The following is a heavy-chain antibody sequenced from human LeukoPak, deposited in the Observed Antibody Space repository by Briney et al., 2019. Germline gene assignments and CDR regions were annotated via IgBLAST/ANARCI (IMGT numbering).Heavy chain of an antibody. CDR1: GGSISSGGYS. V-gene: IGHV4-30-4*07. CDR2: IYYSGST. Sequence: SETLSLTCAVSGGSISSGGYSWSWIRQPPGKGLEWIGYIYYSGSTNYNPSLKSRVTISVDKSKNQFSLKLSSVTAADTAVYYCARGHLTYYYYYGMDVWGQGTTVTVSS. CDR3: ARGHLTYYYYYGMDV. J-gene: IGHJ6*02.